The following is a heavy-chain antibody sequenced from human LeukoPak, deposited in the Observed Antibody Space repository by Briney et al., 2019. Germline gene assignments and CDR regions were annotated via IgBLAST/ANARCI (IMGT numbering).Heavy chain of an antibody. D-gene: IGHD2-2*01. CDR3: AAYHRRWSQDY. V-gene: IGHV4-34*01. Sequence: PSETLSLTCAVYGGSFSGYYWSWIRQPPGKGLEWIGEINHSGSTNYNPSLKSRVTISVDTSKNQFSLKLSSVTAADTAVYYCAAYHRRWSQDYWGQGTLVTVSS. J-gene: IGHJ4*02. CDR1: GGSFSGYY. CDR2: INHSGST.